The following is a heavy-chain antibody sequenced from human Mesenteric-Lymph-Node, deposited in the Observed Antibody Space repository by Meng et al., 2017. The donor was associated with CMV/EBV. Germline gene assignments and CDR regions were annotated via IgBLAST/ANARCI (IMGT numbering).Heavy chain of an antibody. V-gene: IGHV1-46*01. CDR1: GYTFTGYY. Sequence: ASVKVSCKASGYTFTGYYMHWVRQAPGQGLEWMGIINPSGGSTSYAQKFQGRVTMTRDTSTSTVYMELSSLRSEDTAVYYCARDSAVVVPAAIPRSGGMDVWGQGTTVTVSS. J-gene: IGHJ6*02. D-gene: IGHD2-2*02. CDR3: ARDSAVVVPAAIPRSGGMDV. CDR2: INPSGGST.